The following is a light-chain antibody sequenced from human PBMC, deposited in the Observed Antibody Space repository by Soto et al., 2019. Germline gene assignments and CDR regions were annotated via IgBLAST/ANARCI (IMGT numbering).Light chain of an antibody. J-gene: IGLJ2*01. V-gene: IGLV2-14*03. Sequence: QSALTQPASVSGSPGQSIAISCTGTSSDVGAYNLVCWFQQYTGEDPKLMIYHVATRHSGISDRFSVSKSGNTASLTISWLRAAHEARYYCSSYTSSGTLGFGGGHKVTV. CDR1: SSDVGAYNL. CDR3: SSYTSSGTLG. CDR2: HVA.